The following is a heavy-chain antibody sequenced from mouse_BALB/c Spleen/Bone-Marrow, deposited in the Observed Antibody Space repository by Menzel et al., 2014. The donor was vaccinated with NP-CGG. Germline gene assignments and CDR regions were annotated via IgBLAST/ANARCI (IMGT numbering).Heavy chain of an antibody. J-gene: IGHJ4*01. CDR2: IYPGDGDT. D-gene: IGHD2-1*01. CDR1: GYAFSSYW. V-gene: IGHV1-80*01. Sequence: QVQLKDSGAELVRPGSSVKISCKASGYAFSSYWMNWVKQRPGQGLEWIGQIYPGDGDTNYNGKFKGKATLTADKSSSTADMQLSSLTSEDSAVYFCARGDGNYPFYAMDYWGQGTSVTVSS. CDR3: ARGDGNYPFYAMDY.